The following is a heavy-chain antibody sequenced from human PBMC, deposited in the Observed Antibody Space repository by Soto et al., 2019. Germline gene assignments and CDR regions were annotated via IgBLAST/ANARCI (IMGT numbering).Heavy chain of an antibody. CDR2: IYPGDSDT. D-gene: IGHD3-9*01. CDR3: ARRYYDISTGYYSPLDY. V-gene: IGHV5-51*01. Sequence: PGESLKISCTSSGYTFTSYWIGWVRQMPGKGLEWMGIIYPGDSDTRYSPSFQGQVTISADKSISTAYLQWSSLTASETAMYYCARRYYDISTGYYSPLDYWGQGTLVTVSS. J-gene: IGHJ4*02. CDR1: GYTFTSYW.